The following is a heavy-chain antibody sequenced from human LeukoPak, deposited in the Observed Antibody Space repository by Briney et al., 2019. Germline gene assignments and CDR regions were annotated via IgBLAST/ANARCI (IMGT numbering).Heavy chain of an antibody. J-gene: IGHJ4*02. Sequence: PGGSLRLSCAASGFTFSSYEMNWVRQAPGKGLEWVSYISSSGSTIYYADSVKGRFTISRDNSKNTLYLQMNSLRAEDTAVYYCAKDGYSGYDLNYWGQGTLVTVSS. D-gene: IGHD5-12*01. CDR3: AKDGYSGYDLNY. CDR2: ISSSGSTI. V-gene: IGHV3-48*03. CDR1: GFTFSSYE.